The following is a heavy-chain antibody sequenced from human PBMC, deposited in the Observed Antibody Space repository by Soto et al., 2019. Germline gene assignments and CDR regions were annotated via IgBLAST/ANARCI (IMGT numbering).Heavy chain of an antibody. CDR1: GFTFSNHD. Sequence: EVHLVESGGGLEQPWGSLRLSCAASGFTFSNHDMHWVRQAPGKGLEWVSGLDSRGYTNYAASVKGRFSISGDSGKKSCHLQINNLRAEDTALYFCATERIGTDYFDNWGQGTLVTVSS. V-gene: IGHV3-13*01. CDR3: ATERIGTDYFDN. CDR2: LDSRGYT. D-gene: IGHD1-1*01. J-gene: IGHJ4*02.